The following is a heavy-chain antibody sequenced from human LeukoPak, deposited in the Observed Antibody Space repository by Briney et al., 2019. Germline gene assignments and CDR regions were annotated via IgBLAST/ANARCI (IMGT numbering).Heavy chain of an antibody. CDR2: INHSGST. J-gene: IGHJ4*02. V-gene: IGHV4-34*01. CDR1: GGSFSGYY. CDR3: ARRGHHLVDDY. Sequence: SETLSLTCAVYGGSFSGYYWSWIRQPPGKGLEWIGEINHSGSTNYNPSLKSRVTIPVDTSKNQFSLKLSSVTAADTAVYYCARRGHHLVDDYWGQGTLVTVSS. D-gene: IGHD3-10*01.